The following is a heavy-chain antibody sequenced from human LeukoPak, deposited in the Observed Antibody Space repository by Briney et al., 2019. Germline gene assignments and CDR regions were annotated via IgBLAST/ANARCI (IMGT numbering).Heavy chain of an antibody. CDR3: ARGYSSGWYTDY. Sequence: GASVKVSCKASGYTFTGYYMHWVRQAPGQGLEWMGWISAYNGNTNYAQKLQGRVTMTTDTSTSTAYMELRSLRSDDTAVYYCARGYSSGWYTDYWGQGTLVTVSS. CDR1: GYTFTGYY. V-gene: IGHV1-18*04. D-gene: IGHD6-19*01. CDR2: ISAYNGNT. J-gene: IGHJ4*02.